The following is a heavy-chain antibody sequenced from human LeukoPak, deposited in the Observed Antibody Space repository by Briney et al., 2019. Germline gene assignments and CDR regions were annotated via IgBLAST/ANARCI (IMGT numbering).Heavy chain of an antibody. J-gene: IGHJ1*01. CDR3: ATHSSGYYYVNPLWQH. Sequence: ASVKVSCKVSGYILTELSMHWVRQAPGKGLEWMGGFDPEDGETIYAQKFQGRITMTEDTSTDTAYMGLSSLRSEDTAVYYCATHSSGYYYVNPLWQHWGQGTLVTVSS. V-gene: IGHV1-24*01. CDR2: FDPEDGET. D-gene: IGHD3-22*01. CDR1: GYILTELS.